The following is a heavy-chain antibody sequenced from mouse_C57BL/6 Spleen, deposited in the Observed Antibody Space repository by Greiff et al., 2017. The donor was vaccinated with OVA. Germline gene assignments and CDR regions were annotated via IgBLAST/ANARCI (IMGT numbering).Heavy chain of an antibody. CDR3: VRQDLSDYAMDY. J-gene: IGHJ4*01. V-gene: IGHV10-1*01. Sequence: EVKLMESGGGLVQPKGSLKLSCAASGFSFNTYAMNWVRQAPGKGLEWVARIRSKSNNYATYYADSVKDRFTISRDDSESMLYLQMNNLKTEDTAMYYCVRQDLSDYAMDYWGQGTSVTVSS. CDR1: GFSFNTYA. CDR2: IRSKSNNYAT. D-gene: IGHD3-2*02.